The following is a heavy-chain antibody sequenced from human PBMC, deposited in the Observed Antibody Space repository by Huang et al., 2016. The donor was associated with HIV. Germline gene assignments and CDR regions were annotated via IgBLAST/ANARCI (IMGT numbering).Heavy chain of an antibody. V-gene: IGHV1-2*02. J-gene: IGHJ5*02. D-gene: IGHD5-18*01. CDR1: GYTFIDYY. CDR3: ARDVRDGYRGVSGLDP. CDR2: INPKSGGT. Sequence: QVLLVQSGAEVKKPGDSVKVSCKAFGYTFIDYYIHWVRQSPGQGLEWMGWINPKSGGTNYPQKVQGRVTLTRDTSISTAYMDLSRLRSDDTAVYHCARDVRDGYRGVSGLDPWGQGTLVTVSS.